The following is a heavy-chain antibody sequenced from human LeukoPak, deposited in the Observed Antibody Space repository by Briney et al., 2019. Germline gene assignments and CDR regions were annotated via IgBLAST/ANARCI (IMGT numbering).Heavy chain of an antibody. J-gene: IGHJ5*02. V-gene: IGHV1-2*02. CDR2: INPNSGGT. CDR3: AREGVSIVLMVYASVDWFDP. CDR1: GYTFTGYY. Sequence: ASVKVSCKASGYTFTGYYMHWVRQAPGQGLEWMGWINPNSGGTNYAQKFQGRVTMTRDTSISTAYMELSRLRSDDTAVYYCAREGVSIVLMVYASVDWFDPWGQGTLVTVSS. D-gene: IGHD2-8*01.